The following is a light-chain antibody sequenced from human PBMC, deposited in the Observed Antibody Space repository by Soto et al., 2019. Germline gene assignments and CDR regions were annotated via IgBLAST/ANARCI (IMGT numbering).Light chain of an antibody. CDR1: SSDVGTYHL. CDR3: CSYAGSSTYV. Sequence: QSALTQPASVSGSPGQSITISCTGTSSDVGTYHLVSWYQQHPGKAPQLMIYEVSKRPSGVSNRFSGSKSGNTASLTISGLQAEDEADYYCCSYAGSSTYVFGTGTKLTVL. V-gene: IGLV2-23*02. CDR2: EVS. J-gene: IGLJ1*01.